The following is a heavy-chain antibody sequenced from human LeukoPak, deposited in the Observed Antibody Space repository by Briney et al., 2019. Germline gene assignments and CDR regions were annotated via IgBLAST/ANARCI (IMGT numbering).Heavy chain of an antibody. Sequence: PSETLSLTCAVSGGSISSSNWWSWVRQPPGKGLEWIGEIYHSGSTNYNPSLKSRVTISVDKSKNQFSLKLSSVTAADTAVYYCARESRDYVWGSYRYRYMDVWGKGTTVTVSS. CDR2: IYHSGST. CDR1: GGSISSSNW. J-gene: IGHJ6*03. D-gene: IGHD3-16*02. CDR3: ARESRDYVWGSYRYRYMDV. V-gene: IGHV4-4*02.